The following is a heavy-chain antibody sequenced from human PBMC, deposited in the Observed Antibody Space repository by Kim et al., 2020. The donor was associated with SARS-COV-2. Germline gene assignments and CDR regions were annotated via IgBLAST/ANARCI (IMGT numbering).Heavy chain of an antibody. CDR2: ISGSGGST. CDR1: GFTFSSYA. CDR3: AKDWYYDHVWGRQYDY. J-gene: IGHJ4*02. V-gene: IGHV3-23*01. Sequence: GGSLRLSCAASGFTFSSYAMSWVRQAPGKGLEWVSAISGSGGSTYYADSVKGRFTISRDNSKNRLYLQTNSLRAEDTAVYYCAKDWYYDHVWGRQYDYWGQGTLLTVPA. D-gene: IGHD3-16*01.